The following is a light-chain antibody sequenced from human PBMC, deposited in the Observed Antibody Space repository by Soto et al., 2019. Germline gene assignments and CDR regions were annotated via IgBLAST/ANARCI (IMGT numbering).Light chain of an antibody. CDR3: QQYYSSPLT. V-gene: IGKV4-1*01. CDR2: WAS. J-gene: IGKJ4*02. CDR1: QSDLYSSNNKNY. Sequence: DIVMTQSPDSLAVSLGERATINCKSSQSDLYSSNNKNYLAWYQQKPGQPPKLLIYWASTRESGVPDRFSGSGSGTDFTLVISTLPAEDVAVYYCQQYYSSPLTFGGGTEVEIK.